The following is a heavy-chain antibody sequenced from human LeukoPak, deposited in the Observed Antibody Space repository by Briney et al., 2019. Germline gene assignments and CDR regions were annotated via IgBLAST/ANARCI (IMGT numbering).Heavy chain of an antibody. Sequence: GGSLRLSCAASGFTFSSYSMNWVRQAPGRGLEWVSSISSRSSYIYYADSVKGRFTISRDNAKNSLYLQMNSLRAEDTAVYYCARDATVTEDYYAIDYWGQGTLVTVSS. J-gene: IGHJ4*02. D-gene: IGHD4-11*01. CDR1: GFTFSSYS. CDR2: ISSRSSYI. V-gene: IGHV3-21*01. CDR3: ARDATVTEDYYAIDY.